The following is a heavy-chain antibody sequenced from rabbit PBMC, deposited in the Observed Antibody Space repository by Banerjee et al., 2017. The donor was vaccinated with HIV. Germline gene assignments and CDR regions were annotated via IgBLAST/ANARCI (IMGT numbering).Heavy chain of an antibody. V-gene: IGHV1S47*01. CDR2: IDPVFGST. Sequence: QEQLVESGGGLVTLGGSLKLSCKASGFDFSSYGVSWVRQAPGKGLEWIGYIDPVFGSTYYASWVNGRFTISLDNAQNTVFLQMTSLTAADTATYFCARMGYYASSSGYRAYYFNLWGPGTLVTVS. D-gene: IGHD1-1*01. J-gene: IGHJ4*01. CDR1: GFDFSSYG. CDR3: ARMGYYASSSGYRAYYFNL.